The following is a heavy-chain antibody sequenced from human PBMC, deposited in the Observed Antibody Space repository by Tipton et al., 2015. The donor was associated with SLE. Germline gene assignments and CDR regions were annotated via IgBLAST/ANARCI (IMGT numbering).Heavy chain of an antibody. CDR1: GGSFSGYY. V-gene: IGHV4-34*01. Sequence: TLSLTCAVYGGSFSGYYWSWIRQPPGKGLEWIGEINHGGGTNYNPSLKSRVTISVDTSKNQFSLILNSVTAADTAVYYCARQSMAARPDFDFWGQGTLVTVSS. CDR2: INHGGGT. D-gene: IGHD6-6*01. J-gene: IGHJ4*02. CDR3: ARQSMAARPDFDF.